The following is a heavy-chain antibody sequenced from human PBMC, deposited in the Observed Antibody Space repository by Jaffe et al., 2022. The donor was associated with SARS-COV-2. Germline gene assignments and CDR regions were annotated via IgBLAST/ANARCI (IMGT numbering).Heavy chain of an antibody. CDR1: GFTFSSYW. CDR2: IKQDGSEK. Sequence: EVQLVESGGGLVQPGGSLRLSCAASGFTFSSYWMSWVRQAPGKGLEWVANIKQDGSEKYYVDSVKGRFTISRDNAKNSLYLQMNSLRAEDTAVYYCARDRGYSGYDWDSFDYWGQGTLVTVSS. V-gene: IGHV3-7*01. D-gene: IGHD5-12*01. J-gene: IGHJ4*02. CDR3: ARDRGYSGYDWDSFDY.